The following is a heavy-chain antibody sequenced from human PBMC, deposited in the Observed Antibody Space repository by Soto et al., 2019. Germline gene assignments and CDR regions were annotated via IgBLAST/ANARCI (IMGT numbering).Heavy chain of an antibody. Sequence: SVKVSCKASGGTFSSYAISWVRQAPGQGLEWMGGIIPIFGTANYAQKFQGRVTITADKSTSTAYMELSSLRSEDTAVYYCARLVYRYYGMDVWGQGTTVTVSS. J-gene: IGHJ6*02. CDR1: GGTFSSYA. D-gene: IGHD4-4*01. CDR3: ARLVYRYYGMDV. CDR2: IIPIFGTA. V-gene: IGHV1-69*06.